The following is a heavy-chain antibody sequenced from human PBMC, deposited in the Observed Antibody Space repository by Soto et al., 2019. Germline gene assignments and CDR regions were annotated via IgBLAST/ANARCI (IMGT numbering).Heavy chain of an antibody. D-gene: IGHD4-17*01. J-gene: IGHJ4*02. CDR2: VSAGGDNT. Sequence: GGPHILSCTAAEFNFSNYSMHRIRKAPGKGLEWVSRVSAGGDNTDYADAVKGRFTISRDNSKNTLFLQMTSLRAEDTALYLCAKVPLRPYFFGLLGPGTMVTVSS. CDR1: EFNFSNYS. CDR3: AKVPLRPYFFGL. V-gene: IGHV3-23*01.